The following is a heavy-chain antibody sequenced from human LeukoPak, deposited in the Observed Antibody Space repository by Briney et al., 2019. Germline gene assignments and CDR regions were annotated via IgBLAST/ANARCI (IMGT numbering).Heavy chain of an antibody. Sequence: AAVKVSCKASGYTFTNYAISWVRQAPGQGLEWMGWIKPYNGNTNYAQKLQGRVTMTTDTSTSTAYMELRSLRSDDTAVYYCARDLSSSSRYNYYYGMDVWGQGTTVIVS. V-gene: IGHV1-18*01. J-gene: IGHJ6*02. CDR1: GYTFTNYA. CDR3: ARDLSSSSRYNYYYGMDV. D-gene: IGHD6-6*01. CDR2: IKPYNGNT.